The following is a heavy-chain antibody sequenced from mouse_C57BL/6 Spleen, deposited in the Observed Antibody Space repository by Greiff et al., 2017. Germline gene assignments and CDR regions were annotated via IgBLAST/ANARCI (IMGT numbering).Heavy chain of an antibody. CDR3: ARHEIYYYGSSYGDYAMDY. D-gene: IGHD1-1*01. V-gene: IGHV2-6-1*01. Sequence: QVQLQQSGPGLVAPSQSLSITCTVSGFSLTSYGVHWVRQPPGKGLEWLVVIWSDGSTTYNSALKSRLSISKDNSKSQVFLKMNSLQTDDTAMYYCARHEIYYYGSSYGDYAMDYWGQGTSVTVSS. CDR2: IWSDGST. J-gene: IGHJ4*01. CDR1: GFSLTSYG.